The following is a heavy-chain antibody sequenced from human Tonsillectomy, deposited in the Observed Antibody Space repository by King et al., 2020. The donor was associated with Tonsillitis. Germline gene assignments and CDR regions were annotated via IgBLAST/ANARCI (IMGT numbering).Heavy chain of an antibody. CDR2: IIPMFGTT. D-gene: IGHD6-13*01. CDR1: GGTFSTYG. Sequence: QLVQSGAEVKKPGSSVKVSCKASGGTFSTYGITWVRQAPGQGLEWMGGIIPMFGTTNYAQKLQGRVTITADESTSTAYMELSSLRSEDTAVYYCARGVGYSISGYLYYWGQGTLVTVSS. V-gene: IGHV1-69*01. J-gene: IGHJ4*02. CDR3: ARGVGYSISGYLYY.